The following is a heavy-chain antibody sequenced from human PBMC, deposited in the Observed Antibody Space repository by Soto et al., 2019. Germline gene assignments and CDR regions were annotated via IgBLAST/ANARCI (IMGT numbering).Heavy chain of an antibody. J-gene: IGHJ5*02. Sequence: RASVKVSCKASGYTFTSYDSNWVRQATGQGLEWMGWMNPNSGNTGYAQKFQGRVTMTRNTSISTAYMELSSLRSEDTAVYYCARTPPGVLLWFGESEKNWFDPWGQGTLVTVSS. CDR1: GYTFTSYD. CDR3: ARTPPGVLLWFGESEKNWFDP. D-gene: IGHD3-10*01. V-gene: IGHV1-8*01. CDR2: MNPNSGNT.